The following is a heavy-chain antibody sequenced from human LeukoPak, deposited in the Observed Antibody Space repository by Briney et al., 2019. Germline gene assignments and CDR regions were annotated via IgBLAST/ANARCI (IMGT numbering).Heavy chain of an antibody. V-gene: IGHV3-23*01. CDR2: ISGSGGST. CDR3: AKDALRGYSYGGHFDY. D-gene: IGHD5-18*01. J-gene: IGHJ4*02. CDR1: GFTFGDYT. Sequence: PGGSLRLSCTASGFTFGDYTMTWFRQAPGKGLEWVSAISGSGGSTYYADSVKGRFTIFRDNSKNTLYLQMNSLRAEDTAVYYCAKDALRGYSYGGHFDYWGQGTLVTVSS.